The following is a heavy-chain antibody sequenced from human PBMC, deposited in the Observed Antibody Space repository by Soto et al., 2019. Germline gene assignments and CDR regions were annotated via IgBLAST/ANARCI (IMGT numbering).Heavy chain of an antibody. D-gene: IGHD4-17*01. J-gene: IGHJ4*02. V-gene: IGHV4-31*03. CDR2: IYYSGST. Sequence: SETLSLTCTVSGGSISSGGYYWTWIRQYPGKGLEWIGYIYYSGSTFYNPSLKSRVSISVDTPKNQFSLNLSSVTAADTAVYYCARGLSVTLFDYWGQGTLVTVSS. CDR3: ARGLSVTLFDY. CDR1: GGSISSGGYY.